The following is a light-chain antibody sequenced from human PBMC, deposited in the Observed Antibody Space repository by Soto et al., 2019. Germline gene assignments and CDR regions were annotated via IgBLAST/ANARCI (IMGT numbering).Light chain of an antibody. CDR1: SSNIGAGYE. CDR2: ADN. CDR3: QSYDSRLTVVV. V-gene: IGLV1-40*01. J-gene: IGLJ2*01. Sequence: QSVLTQPPSVSGAPGQRVTISCTGSSSNIGAGYEVHWYQQLPGTAPKLLMYADNNRPSGVPDRFSGSKSGTSASLAITGLQADDETDYYCQSYDSRLTVVVFGGGTKLTVL.